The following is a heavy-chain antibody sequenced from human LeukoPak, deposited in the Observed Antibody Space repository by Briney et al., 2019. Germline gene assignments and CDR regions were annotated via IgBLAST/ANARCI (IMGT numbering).Heavy chain of an antibody. Sequence: SETLSLTCTVYGGSFSGYYWSWIRQPPGKGLKWIGEINNSGSTNYNPSLKSRVTISVDTSKNQFSLKLSSVTAADTAVYYCARAPYDYCSSTSCSPYYYYYYGMDVWGQGTTVTVSS. V-gene: IGHV4-34*01. CDR2: INNSGST. CDR1: GGSFSGYY. CDR3: ARAPYDYCSSTSCSPYYYYYYGMDV. D-gene: IGHD2-2*01. J-gene: IGHJ6*02.